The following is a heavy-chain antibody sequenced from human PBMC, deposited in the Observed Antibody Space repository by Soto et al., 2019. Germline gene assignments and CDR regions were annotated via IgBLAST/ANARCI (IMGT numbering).Heavy chain of an antibody. Sequence: EVQLLESGGGLVQPGGSLRLSCAASGFTFSSYAMTWVRQTPGKGLEWVSTISDGGDYTYYADFVKGRFNISRDNSKKTLYRQMHSLRAGDTAVYYCATAIFDSSGWRFDYWGQGNLVTVSS. D-gene: IGHD6-19*01. V-gene: IGHV3-23*01. CDR3: ATAIFDSSGWRFDY. CDR2: ISDGGDYT. CDR1: GFTFSSYA. J-gene: IGHJ4*02.